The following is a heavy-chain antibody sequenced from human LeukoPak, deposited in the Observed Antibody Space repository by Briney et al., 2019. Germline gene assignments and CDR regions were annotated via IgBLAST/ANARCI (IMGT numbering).Heavy chain of an antibody. CDR1: GGTFSSYA. CDR3: VRGYSSSWFPLRY. CDR2: IIPIFGTA. Sequence: SVKVSCKASGGTFSSYAISWVRQAPGQGLEWMGGIIPIFGTANYAQKFQGRVTITADKSTSTAYMELSSLRSEDTAVYYCVRGYSSSWFPLRYWGQGTLVTVSS. V-gene: IGHV1-69*06. J-gene: IGHJ4*02. D-gene: IGHD6-13*01.